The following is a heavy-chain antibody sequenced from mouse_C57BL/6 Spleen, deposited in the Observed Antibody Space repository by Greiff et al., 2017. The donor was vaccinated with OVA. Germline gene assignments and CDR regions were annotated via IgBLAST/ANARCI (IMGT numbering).Heavy chain of an antibody. V-gene: IGHV1-26*01. D-gene: IGHD4-1*01. CDR1: GYTFTDYY. J-gene: IGHJ2*01. CDR3: ARASNWDEYFDY. CDR2: INPNNGGT. Sequence: EVQLQQSGPELVKPGASVKISCKASGYTFTDYYMNWVKQSHGKSLEWIGDINPNNGGTSYNQKFKGKATLTVDKSSSTAYMELRSLTSEDSAVYYCARASNWDEYFDYWGQGTTLTVSS.